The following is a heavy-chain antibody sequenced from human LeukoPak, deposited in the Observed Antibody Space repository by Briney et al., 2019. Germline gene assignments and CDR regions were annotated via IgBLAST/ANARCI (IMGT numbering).Heavy chain of an antibody. CDR3: AGNLQYFGEVPC. D-gene: IGHD3-10*01. CDR2: IIPILGIA. CDR1: GGTFSSYA. J-gene: IGHJ4*02. Sequence: GASVKVSCKASGGTFSSYAISWVRQAPGQGLEWMGRIIPILGIANYAQKFQGRVTITTDESTSTAYMELSSLRSEDTAVYYCAGNLQYFGEVPCWGQGTLVTVSS. V-gene: IGHV1-69*04.